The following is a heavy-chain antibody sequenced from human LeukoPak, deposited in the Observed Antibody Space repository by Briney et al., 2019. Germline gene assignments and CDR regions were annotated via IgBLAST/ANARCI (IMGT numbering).Heavy chain of an antibody. D-gene: IGHD2-2*01. CDR3: ARARPTVPAAIEPNWFDP. J-gene: IGHJ5*02. CDR1: GYTFTGYY. V-gene: IGHV1-2*04. CDR2: INPNSGGT. Sequence: ASVKVSCKASGYTFTGYYMHWVRQAPGQGLEWMGWINPNSGGTNYAQKFQGWVTMTRDTSISTAYMELSRLRSDDTAVYYCARARPTVPAAIEPNWFDPWGQGTLDTVSS.